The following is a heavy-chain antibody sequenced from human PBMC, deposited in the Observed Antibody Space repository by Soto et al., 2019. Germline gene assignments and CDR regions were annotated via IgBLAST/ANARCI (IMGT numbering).Heavy chain of an antibody. D-gene: IGHD6-25*01. CDR3: VRDLRQTSRSGVAYNWFDP. V-gene: IGHV4-39*07. CDR1: GGSISSNNYY. CDR2: IYYSGST. Sequence: PSETLSLTCTVSGGSISSNNYYWGWIRQPPGKGLEWIGSIYYSGSTYYNPSLKSRLTISLDTPKNQFSLKLSSVTAADTAVYYCVRDLRQTSRSGVAYNWFDPWGEGTLVTVSS. J-gene: IGHJ5*02.